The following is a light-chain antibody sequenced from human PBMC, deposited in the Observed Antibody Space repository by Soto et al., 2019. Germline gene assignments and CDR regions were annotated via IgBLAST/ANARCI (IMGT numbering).Light chain of an antibody. Sequence: QSALTQPASVSGSPGQSITISCTGTSYDVGSYNLVSWYQQHPGKAPKFMIYEGSKRPSGVSNRFSGSKSGNTASLTISGLQAEGEADYYCSSYAGSSTYVFGTGTKLTVL. CDR1: SYDVGSYNL. CDR3: SSYAGSSTYV. V-gene: IGLV2-23*01. CDR2: EGS. J-gene: IGLJ1*01.